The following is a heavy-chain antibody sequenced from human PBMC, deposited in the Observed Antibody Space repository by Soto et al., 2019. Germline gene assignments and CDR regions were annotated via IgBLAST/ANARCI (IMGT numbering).Heavy chain of an antibody. J-gene: IGHJ6*02. D-gene: IGHD3-3*01. CDR1: GFTFSSYS. CDR2: ISSSSSTI. V-gene: IGHV3-48*02. CDR3: ARDTSDFWSGLYYYYYGMDV. Sequence: EVQLVESGGGLVQPGGSLRLSCAASGFTFSSYSMNWVRQAPGKGLEWVSYISSSSSTIYYADSVKGRFTISRDNAKNSLYLQMNSLRDEDTAVYYCARDTSDFWSGLYYYYYGMDVWGQGTTVTVSS.